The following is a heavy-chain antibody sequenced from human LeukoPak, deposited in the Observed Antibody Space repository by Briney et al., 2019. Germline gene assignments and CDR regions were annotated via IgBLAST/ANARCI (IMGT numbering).Heavy chain of an antibody. D-gene: IGHD4-17*01. J-gene: IGHJ4*02. Sequence: GGSLRLSCAASGFTFSSYAMSWVRQAPGKGLEWDSAISGSGGSTHYADSVKGRFTISRDNSKNTLYLQMNSLRADDTAVYYCAKGRAKATVTTGDHWGQGTLATVSP. CDR1: GFTFSSYA. V-gene: IGHV3-23*01. CDR2: ISGSGGST. CDR3: AKGRAKATVTTGDH.